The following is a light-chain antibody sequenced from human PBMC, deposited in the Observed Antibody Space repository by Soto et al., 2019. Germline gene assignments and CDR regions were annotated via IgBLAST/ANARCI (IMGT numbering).Light chain of an antibody. J-gene: IGKJ5*01. Sequence: EIVLTQSPGTLSLSPGERATLSCRASQSVSNNYLAWYQQKPVQAPRLLIYGASNRATGIPDRFSGSGSGTEFTLTISSLQSEDFAVYYCQQYNNWPPITFGQGTRLEIK. V-gene: IGKV3D-15*01. CDR1: QSVSNN. CDR3: QQYNNWPPIT. CDR2: GAS.